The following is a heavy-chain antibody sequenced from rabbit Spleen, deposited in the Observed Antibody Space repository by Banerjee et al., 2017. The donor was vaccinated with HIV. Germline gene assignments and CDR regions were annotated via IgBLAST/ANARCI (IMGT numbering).Heavy chain of an antibody. CDR2: IEPIFGNT. J-gene: IGHJ4*01. D-gene: IGHD8-1*01. Sequence: QEQLVESGGGLVQPGGSLKLSCKASGFDFSNYGVTWVRQAPGKGLEWIGYIEPIFGNTYYANWVNGRFTISRENAQNTVFLQMTSLTAADTATYFCARDGAGGSYFALWCPVTLVTVS. CDR1: GFDFSNYG. CDR3: ARDGAGGSYFAL. V-gene: IGHV1S47*01.